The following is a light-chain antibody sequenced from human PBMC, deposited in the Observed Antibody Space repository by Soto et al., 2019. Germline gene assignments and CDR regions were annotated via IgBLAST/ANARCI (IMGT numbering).Light chain of an antibody. J-gene: IGKJ5*01. V-gene: IGKV3-20*01. CDR1: QSVSRSF. CDR3: HQYGSSPFIT. CDR2: AAS. Sequence: EIALTQSPGTLSLSPGERATHSCRASQSVSRSFLACYQHKPGQSPRLLIYAASSRATGIPDRFSGSGSGTDFTLTISRLEPEDFAVYYCHQYGSSPFITFGQGTRLEIK.